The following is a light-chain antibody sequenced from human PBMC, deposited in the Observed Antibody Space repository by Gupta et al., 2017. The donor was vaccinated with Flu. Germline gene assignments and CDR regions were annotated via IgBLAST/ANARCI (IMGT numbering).Light chain of an antibody. V-gene: IGLV3-1*01. CDR3: LAWAYNTAL. J-gene: IGLJ3*02. CDR2: QDA. CDR1: SLEHKY. Sequence: SYEVTQPPSVSVSPGQTATITCSADSLEHKYVSWYRQRAGQAPALVLFQDAKRPSGIPDRFAGSKSGNTAILTITGTQGLDEADYYCLAWAYNTALFGGGTRLTIL.